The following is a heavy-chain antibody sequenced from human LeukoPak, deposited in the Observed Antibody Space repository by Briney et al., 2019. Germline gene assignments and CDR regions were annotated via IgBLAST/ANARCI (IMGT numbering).Heavy chain of an antibody. V-gene: IGHV1-18*01. J-gene: IGHJ5*02. CDR3: ARRSGSGDYVVWFDP. CDR1: GYTFTSYG. Sequence: ASVKVSCKASGYTFTSYGISWVRQAPGQGLEWMGWISAYNGNTNYTQKLQGRVTMTTDTSTSIAYMELRSLRSDDTAVYYCARRSGSGDYVVWFDPWGQGTLVTVSS. D-gene: IGHD4-17*01. CDR2: ISAYNGNT.